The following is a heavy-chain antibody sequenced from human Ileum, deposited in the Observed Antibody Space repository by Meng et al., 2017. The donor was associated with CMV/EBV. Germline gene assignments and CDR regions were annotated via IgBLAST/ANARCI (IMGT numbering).Heavy chain of an antibody. D-gene: IGHD3-10*01. CDR1: GFPFSSHA. CDR2: ISGGGGST. Sequence: GGSLRLSCAASGFPFSSHAMTWFRRAPGKGLEWVALISGGGGSTNYGDSAKGRFTISRDNSKNTVLLQMNSLRGDDTAVYYCAKVETYYYGSGSYSGDWGRGTLVIVSS. J-gene: IGHJ4*02. CDR3: AKVETYYYGSGSYSGD. V-gene: IGHV3-23*01.